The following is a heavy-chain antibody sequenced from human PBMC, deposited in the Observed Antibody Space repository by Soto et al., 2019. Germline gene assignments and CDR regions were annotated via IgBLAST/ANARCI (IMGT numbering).Heavy chain of an antibody. J-gene: IGHJ6*02. CDR1: GFTFSSYS. V-gene: IGHV3-48*02. CDR2: ISSSSSTI. D-gene: IGHD5-18*01. CDR3: AREYSYGSSPYYYYGMDV. Sequence: PGGSLRLSCAASGFTFSSYSMNWVRQAPGKGLEWVSYISSSSSTIYYADSVKGRFTISRDNAKNSLYLQMNSLRDEDTAVYYCAREYSYGSSPYYYYGMDVWGQGTTVTVSS.